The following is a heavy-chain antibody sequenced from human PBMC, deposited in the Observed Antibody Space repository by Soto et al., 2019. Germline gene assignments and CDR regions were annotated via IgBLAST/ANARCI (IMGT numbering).Heavy chain of an antibody. J-gene: IGHJ6*03. CDR3: ARVGVAYYYYMDV. Sequence: GESLKISCKGSGYSSTSYWIGWVRQMPGKGLEWMGIIYPGDSDTRYSPSFQGQVTISADKSISTAYLQWSSLKASDTAMYYCARVGVAYYYYMDVWGKGTTVTVSS. CDR1: GYSSTSYW. D-gene: IGHD2-15*01. CDR2: IYPGDSDT. V-gene: IGHV5-51*01.